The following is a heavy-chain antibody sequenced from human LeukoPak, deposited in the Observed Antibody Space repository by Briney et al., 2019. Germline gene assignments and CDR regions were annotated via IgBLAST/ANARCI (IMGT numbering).Heavy chain of an antibody. CDR3: ARFPSVVAAHNCFDP. V-gene: IGHV4-61*01. Sequence: SVTLSLTCTVAGGSISSSSYYWSWIRQPPGKGLEWIGYIYYSGSTNYNPSLKSRVTISVDTSKNQFSLKLSSVTAADTAVYYCARFPSVVAAHNCFDPWGQGTLVTVSS. CDR2: IYYSGST. D-gene: IGHD2-15*01. J-gene: IGHJ5*02. CDR1: GGSISSSSYY.